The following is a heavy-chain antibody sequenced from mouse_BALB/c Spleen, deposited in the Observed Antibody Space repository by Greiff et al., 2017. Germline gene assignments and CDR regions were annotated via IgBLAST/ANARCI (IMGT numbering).Heavy chain of an antibody. D-gene: IGHD1-1*01. CDR3: ARDPYYYGSSPAMDY. J-gene: IGHJ4*01. CDR2: IWAGGST. Sequence: QVQLKESGPGLVAPSQSLSITCTVSGFSLTSYGVHWVRQPPGKGLEWLGVIWAGGSTNYNSALMSRLSISKDNSKSQVFLKMNSLQTDDTAMYYFARDPYYYGSSPAMDYWGQGTSVTVSS. V-gene: IGHV2-9*02. CDR1: GFSLTSYG.